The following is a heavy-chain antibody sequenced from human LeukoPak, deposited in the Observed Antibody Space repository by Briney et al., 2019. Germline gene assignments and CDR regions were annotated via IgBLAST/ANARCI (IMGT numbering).Heavy chain of an antibody. CDR2: ISWNSGSI. CDR3: AKDIFYSSSWFDY. Sequence: GGSLRLSCAASGFTFDDYAMHWVRRAPGKGLEWVSGISWNSGSIGYADSVKGRFTISRDNAKNSLYLQMNSLRAEDTALYYCAKDIFYSSSWFDYWGQGTLVTVSS. V-gene: IGHV3-9*01. D-gene: IGHD6-13*01. J-gene: IGHJ4*02. CDR1: GFTFDDYA.